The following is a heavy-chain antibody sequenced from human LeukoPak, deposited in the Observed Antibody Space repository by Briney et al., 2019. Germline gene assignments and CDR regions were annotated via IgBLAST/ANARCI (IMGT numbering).Heavy chain of an antibody. CDR1: GYTFTVYY. V-gene: IGHV1-2*06. Sequence: ASVTVSFTASGYTFTVYYMHWVRQAPGQGLEWIGRINPNSGGTNYSQKCQGRVTRTRDTSSSTAYMELSRRRSDDTAVYYCARVRLGSRYSSSWYFDYCGQGTLVTVSS. D-gene: IGHD6-13*01. J-gene: IGHJ4*02. CDR3: ARVRLGSRYSSSWYFDY. CDR2: INPNSGGT.